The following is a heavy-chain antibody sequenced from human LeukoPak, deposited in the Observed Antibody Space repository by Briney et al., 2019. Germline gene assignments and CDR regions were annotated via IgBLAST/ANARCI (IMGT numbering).Heavy chain of an antibody. CDR2: IRDSGEA. J-gene: IGHJ5*02. CDR3: ARDRAANQDWVEFDP. D-gene: IGHD3/OR15-3a*01. Sequence: GGSLRLSCAVSGFRVSDYYVSWVRQAPGKGLEWVGLIRDSGEAFYADFARGRFAISRDESENTLYLQMNSLRVEDTAVYFCARDRAANQDWVEFDPWGQGTPVIVSS. CDR1: GFRVSDYY. V-gene: IGHV3-66*03.